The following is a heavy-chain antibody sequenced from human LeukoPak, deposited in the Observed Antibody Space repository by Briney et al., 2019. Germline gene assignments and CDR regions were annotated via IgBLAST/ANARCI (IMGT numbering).Heavy chain of an antibody. D-gene: IGHD2-2*01. CDR1: GYTLTELS. J-gene: IGHJ4*02. CDR3: GRDFCDTTRCFLPDY. CDR2: FDPEDGET. V-gene: IGHV1-24*01. Sequence: ASVKVSCKVSGYTLTELSMHWVRQAPGKGLEWMGGFDPEDGETIYAQKFQGRVTMTEDTSTDTAYMELRSLRSDDTAVYFCGRDFCDTTRCFLPDYWGQGTLVTVSS.